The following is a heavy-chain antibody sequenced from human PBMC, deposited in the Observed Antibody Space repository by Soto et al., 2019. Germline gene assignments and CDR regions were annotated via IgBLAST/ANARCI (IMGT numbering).Heavy chain of an antibody. CDR1: GFTFSSYG. Sequence: ESGGGVVQPGRSLRLSCAASGFTFSSYGMHWVRQAPGKGLEWVAVISYDGSNKYYADSVKGRFTISRDNSKNTLYLQMNSLRAEDTAVYYCAKDYYDSSGAGAFDIWGQGTMVTVSS. D-gene: IGHD3-22*01. J-gene: IGHJ3*02. CDR3: AKDYYDSSGAGAFDI. V-gene: IGHV3-30*18. CDR2: ISYDGSNK.